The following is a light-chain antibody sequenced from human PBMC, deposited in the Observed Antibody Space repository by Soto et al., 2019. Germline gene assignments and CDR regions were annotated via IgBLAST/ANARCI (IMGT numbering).Light chain of an antibody. V-gene: IGKV3-15*01. CDR1: QSVSSN. CDR3: QQYNNWPPWT. J-gene: IGKJ1*01. Sequence: EIVMTQSRSTLSVSPGERAILSCRASQSVSSNLAWYQQKPGQAPRLLIYGASTRATGIPARFSGSGSGTEFSLTISSLQSEDFAVYYCQQYNNWPPWTFGQGTKVEIK. CDR2: GAS.